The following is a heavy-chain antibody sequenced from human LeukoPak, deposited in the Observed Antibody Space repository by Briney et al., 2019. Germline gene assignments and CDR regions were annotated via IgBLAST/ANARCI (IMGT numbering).Heavy chain of an antibody. Sequence: ASLKVSCKASGYTFTSYGISWVRQAPGQGVEWIGWISAYAQKYQGRLTMPTDTSTSTGYMELRSLRSDDTAVYYCARRFNYYDSSGYYEGFYFDYWGQGTLVTVSS. CDR3: ARRFNYYDSSGYYEGFYFDY. V-gene: IGHV1-18*01. D-gene: IGHD3-22*01. CDR1: GYTFTSYG. CDR2: ISAY. J-gene: IGHJ4*02.